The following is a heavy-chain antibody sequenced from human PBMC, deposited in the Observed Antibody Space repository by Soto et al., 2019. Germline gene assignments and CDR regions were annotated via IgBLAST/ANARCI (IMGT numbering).Heavy chain of an antibody. J-gene: IGHJ5*02. CDR1: GGSISSGGYY. V-gene: IGHV4-31*03. CDR3: ARCSLVVIPVPGFDP. CDR2: IYYNGNT. Sequence: LTCTVSGGSISSGGYYWSWIRQHPGRGLEWIGYIYYNGNTYYNPSLKSRVTVSVDTSKNQFSLNVRSVTAADTAVYYCARCSLVVIPVPGFDPWGQGTLVTVSS. D-gene: IGHD2-15*01.